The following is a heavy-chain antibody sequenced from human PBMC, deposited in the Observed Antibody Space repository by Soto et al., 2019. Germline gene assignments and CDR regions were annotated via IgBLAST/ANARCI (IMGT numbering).Heavy chain of an antibody. CDR1: GYTFTGYY. J-gene: IGHJ3*02. Sequence: GXSVKVSYNASGYTFTGYYMHLVRQTPGQGLEWMGWINPNSGGTNYAQKFQGWVTMTRDTSISTAYMELSRLRSDDKAVYYCARVRNNWNDAEHDAFDIWGQGTMVTVSS. CDR3: ARVRNNWNDAEHDAFDI. D-gene: IGHD1-20*01. CDR2: INPNSGGT. V-gene: IGHV1-2*04.